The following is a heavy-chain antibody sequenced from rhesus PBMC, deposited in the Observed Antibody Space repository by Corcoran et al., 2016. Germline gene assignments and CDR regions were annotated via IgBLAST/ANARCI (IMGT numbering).Heavy chain of an antibody. J-gene: IGHJ5-2*02. V-gene: IGHV3-16*01. D-gene: IGHD4-29*01. CDR1: GFTFSNSW. CDR3: TVAALYNSLDV. Sequence: EVQLVESGGGLVQPGGSLRLSCAASGFTFSNSWMSWVRQAPGRGMDWVGLIKKKADWGTAAYAESMKGRFTISRDDSKNTLYLQMNSLKTEDTAVYYCTVAALYNSLDVWGRGVLVTVSS. CDR2: IKKKADWGTA.